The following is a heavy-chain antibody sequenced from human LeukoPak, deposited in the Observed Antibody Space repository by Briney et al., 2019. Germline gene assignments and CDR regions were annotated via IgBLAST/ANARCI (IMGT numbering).Heavy chain of an antibody. Sequence: SETLSLTCTVSGGSISSSSYYWGWIRQPPGRGLEWIGSIYYSGTTYYNPSLKSRVTISVDTSKNQFSLKLSSVTAADTAVYYCARAGRAVAGFIIDYWGQGTLVTVSS. J-gene: IGHJ4*02. CDR1: GGSISSSSYY. V-gene: IGHV4-39*07. CDR3: ARAGRAVAGFIIDY. CDR2: IYYSGTT. D-gene: IGHD6-19*01.